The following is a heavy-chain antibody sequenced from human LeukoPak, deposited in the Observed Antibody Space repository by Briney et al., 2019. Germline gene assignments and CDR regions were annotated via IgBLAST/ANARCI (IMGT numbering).Heavy chain of an antibody. Sequence: SETLSLTCTVSGYSISSGYYWDWIRQPPGKGLEWIGSIYHSGSTYFNPSLKSRVTISVDTSKNQFSLKLSSVTAADTAVYYCARWDGWSSDDYWGQGTLVTVSS. CDR3: ARWDGWSSDDY. J-gene: IGHJ4*02. CDR2: IYHSGST. CDR1: GYSISSGYY. D-gene: IGHD1-26*01. V-gene: IGHV4-38-2*02.